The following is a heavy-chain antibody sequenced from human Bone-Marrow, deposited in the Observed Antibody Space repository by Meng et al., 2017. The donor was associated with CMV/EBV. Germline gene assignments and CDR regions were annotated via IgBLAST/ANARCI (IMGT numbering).Heavy chain of an antibody. V-gene: IGHV3-21*01. CDR1: GFTFSSYS. Sequence: GESLKISCAASGFTFSSYSMNWVRQAPGRGLEWVSSISSSSSYIYYADSVKGRFTISRDNSKNSLYLQMNSLRAEDTAVYYCANILEGLGWFDPWGQGTLVTVPS. CDR3: ANILEGLGWFDP. CDR2: ISSSSSYI. J-gene: IGHJ5*02. D-gene: IGHD3-3*01.